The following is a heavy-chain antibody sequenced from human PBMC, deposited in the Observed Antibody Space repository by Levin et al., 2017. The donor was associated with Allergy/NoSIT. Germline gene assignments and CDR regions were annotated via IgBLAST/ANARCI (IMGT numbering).Heavy chain of an antibody. CDR1: GGSFSGYY. Sequence: NPSETLSLTCAVYGGSFSGYYWSWIRQPPGKGLEWIGEINHSGSTNYNPSLKSRVTISVDTSKNQFSLKLSSVTAADTAVYYCARGLGTLRYDFWSGYAQGGSYYFDYWGQGTLVTVSS. V-gene: IGHV4-34*01. CDR3: ARGLGTLRYDFWSGYAQGGSYYFDY. J-gene: IGHJ4*02. CDR2: INHSGST. D-gene: IGHD3-3*01.